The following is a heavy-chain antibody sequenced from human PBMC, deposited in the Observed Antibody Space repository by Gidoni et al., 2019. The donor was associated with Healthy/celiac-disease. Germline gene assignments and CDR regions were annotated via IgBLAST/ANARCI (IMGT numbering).Heavy chain of an antibody. J-gene: IGHJ3*02. V-gene: IGHV3-53*04. CDR3: ARVNWNDRGYAFDI. CDR2: IYSGGST. CDR1: GFTVSSNY. Sequence: EVQLVESGGGLVQPGGSLRLSCAASGFTVSSNYMSWVRQAPGKGLEWVSVIYSGGSTYYADSVKGRFTISRHNSKKTLYLQMNSLRAEDTAVYYCARVNWNDRGYAFDIWGQGTMVTVSS. D-gene: IGHD1-1*01.